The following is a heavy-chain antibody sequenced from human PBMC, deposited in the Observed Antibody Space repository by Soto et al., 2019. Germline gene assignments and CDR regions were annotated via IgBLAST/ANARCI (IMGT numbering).Heavy chain of an antibody. J-gene: IGHJ5*02. V-gene: IGHV3-33*01. D-gene: IGHD3-3*01. CDR1: GFTFSSYG. Sequence: GGSLRLSCAASGFTFSSYGMHWVRQAPGKGLEWVAVIWYDGSNKYYADSVKGRFTISRDNSKNTLYLQMNSLRAEDTAVYYCARAGVFGVVTPYNWFDPWGQGTLVTVSS. CDR2: IWYDGSNK. CDR3: ARAGVFGVVTPYNWFDP.